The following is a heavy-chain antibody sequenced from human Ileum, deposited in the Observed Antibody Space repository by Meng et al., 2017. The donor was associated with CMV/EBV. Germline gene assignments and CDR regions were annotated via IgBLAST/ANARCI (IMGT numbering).Heavy chain of an antibody. D-gene: IGHD3-16*01. V-gene: IGHV2-5*02. J-gene: IGHJ4*02. CDR3: ARSLYYSSYYFDY. CDR1: GFSFSTRGVG. CDR2: IYWDEDK. Sequence: TLKWSGPTLVKHTQTLRPTCTFSGFSFSTRGVGVGWIRQPPGKALEWLARIYWDEDKGYSPSLKRRLTITKDTSKNQVVLTMTNVDPVDTATYFCARSLYYSSYYFDYWGQGTLVTVSS.